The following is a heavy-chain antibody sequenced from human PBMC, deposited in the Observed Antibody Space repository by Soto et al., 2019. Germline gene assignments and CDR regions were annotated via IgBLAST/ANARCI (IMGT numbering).Heavy chain of an antibody. D-gene: IGHD3-10*01. CDR3: ARTSDLQQIFFGLDV. V-gene: IGHV4-30-4*01. CDR2: IYHSGAT. CDR1: GGSITSGDYY. Sequence: QVQLQESGPGLVKPSQTLSLTCTVSGGSITSGDYYWSWVRQPPGKGLEWIAYIYHSGATYSNPSLKSRLTISVDTSKNQFSLKLSSVTAADTAVYYCARTSDLQQIFFGLDVWGQGTTVTVSS. J-gene: IGHJ6*02.